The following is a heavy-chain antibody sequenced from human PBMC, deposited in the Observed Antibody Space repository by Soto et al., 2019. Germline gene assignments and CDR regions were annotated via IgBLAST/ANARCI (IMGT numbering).Heavy chain of an antibody. V-gene: IGHV3-23*01. D-gene: IGHD2-2*01. Sequence: GGSLRLSCAASGFTFNIYAMAWVRQAPGKGLEWVSAISRYGDFTYYADSVEGRFTISRDNSKNTLYLQMNSLRAEDTAVYYCAKDEDIVVVPAASGLDYWGQGTLVTVSS. CDR2: ISRYGDFT. CDR3: AKDEDIVVVPAASGLDY. CDR1: GFTFNIYA. J-gene: IGHJ4*02.